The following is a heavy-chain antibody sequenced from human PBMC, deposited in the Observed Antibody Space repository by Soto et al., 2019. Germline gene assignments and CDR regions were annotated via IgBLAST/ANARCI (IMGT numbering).Heavy chain of an antibody. CDR1: GFTFSSYA. CDR3: ARYYDSSGYYLVDY. J-gene: IGHJ4*02. Sequence: GSLRLSGAASGFTFSSYAMSWVRQGPGKGLEWVSAISGSGGSTYYADSVKGRFTISRDNSKNTLYLQMNSLRAEDTAVYYCARYYDSSGYYLVDYWGQGTLVTVSS. V-gene: IGHV3-23*01. CDR2: ISGSGGST. D-gene: IGHD3-22*01.